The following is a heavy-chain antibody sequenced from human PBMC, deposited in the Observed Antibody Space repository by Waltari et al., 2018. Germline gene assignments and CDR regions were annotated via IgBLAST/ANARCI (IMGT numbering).Heavy chain of an antibody. Sequence: QLQLQESGPRLVKPPETLSLSCTVSGGPISSNPYYWVWIRQPPGKGLEWIGSIYYSGSTYYNPSLKSRVTIAVDTAKNQVSLKLTSVSAADTAVYYCARDVDMSFYYYMDVWGKGTTVTISS. D-gene: IGHD2-21*01. J-gene: IGHJ6*03. CDR2: IYYSGST. V-gene: IGHV4-39*07. CDR3: ARDVDMSFYYYMDV. CDR1: GGPISSNPYY.